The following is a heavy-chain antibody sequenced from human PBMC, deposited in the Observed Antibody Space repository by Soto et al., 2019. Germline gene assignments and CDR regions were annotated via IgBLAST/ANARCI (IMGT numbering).Heavy chain of an antibody. CDR1: GYPVTAYY. Sequence: QLHLVQSGAVVKKPGASVTVSCSASGYPVTAYYMHWVRQAPGPGLEWMGGINPATGAAKYTQTFQGRVTMARDTSTGTVFMELSGLPSEDTAVFYCARGGGVGVAGSAAFDMWGQGTVVTVSS. J-gene: IGHJ3*02. CDR3: ARGGGVGVAGSAAFDM. D-gene: IGHD3-3*01. V-gene: IGHV1-2*02. CDR2: INPATGAA.